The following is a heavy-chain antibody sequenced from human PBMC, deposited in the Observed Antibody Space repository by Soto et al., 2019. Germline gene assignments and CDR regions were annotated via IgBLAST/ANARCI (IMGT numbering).Heavy chain of an antibody. CDR2: IYTSVTT. V-gene: IGHV4-4*07. J-gene: IGHJ4*02. CDR1: GRSKSGYY. CDR3: AREDYYDTGYYVV. D-gene: IGHD3-9*01. Sequence: RSLARTVSGRSKSGYYRSCLQQPAGERLEWIGLIYTSVTTDFNPSLKGRVTMSVDTSKNQFSLKLTSVTAADTALYYCAREDYYDTGYYVVWGQGTQVTVS.